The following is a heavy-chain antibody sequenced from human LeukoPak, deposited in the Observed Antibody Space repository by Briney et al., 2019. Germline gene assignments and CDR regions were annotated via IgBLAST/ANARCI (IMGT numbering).Heavy chain of an antibody. CDR1: GFSFNMYA. D-gene: IGHD1-1*01. CDR2: ISSTGSYI. J-gene: IGHJ5*02. V-gene: IGHV3-21*01. CDR3: TRVAQSGPTGWFDP. Sequence: PGESLRLSCAASGFSFNMYAMSWVRQAPGKGLEWVSSISSTGSYIYYADSVKGRFTISRDNPGNVVYLQMDSLRAEDTAVYYCTRVAQSGPTGWFDPWGQGTLVTVSS.